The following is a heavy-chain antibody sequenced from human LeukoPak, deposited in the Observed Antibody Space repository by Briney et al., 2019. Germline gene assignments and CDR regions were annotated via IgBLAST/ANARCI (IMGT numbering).Heavy chain of an antibody. CDR3: ARTGYYLTVMDY. Sequence: SETLSLICSVSGGSLSSRSYYWGWIRQPPGKGLEWIGSIYYSGSTNYNPSLKSRVTISVDTSKNQFSLKLSSVTAADTAVYYCARTGYYLTVMDYWGQGTLVTVSS. V-gene: IGHV4-39*01. CDR2: IYYSGST. CDR1: GGSLSSRSYY. J-gene: IGHJ4*02. D-gene: IGHD3-9*01.